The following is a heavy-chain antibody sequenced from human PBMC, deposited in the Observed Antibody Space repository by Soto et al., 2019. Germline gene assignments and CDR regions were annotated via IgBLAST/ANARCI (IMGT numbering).Heavy chain of an antibody. D-gene: IGHD6-6*01. CDR1: GGSISSYY. Sequence: SETLSLTCTVCGGSISSYYWSWIRQSPGKGLEWIGYIYYSGRTNYNPSLKSRVTISVDTSKNQFSLKLSSVTAADTAVSYCAWSQTEVAARLYFDYRGQGTLVT. CDR2: IYYSGRT. CDR3: AWSQTEVAARLYFDY. J-gene: IGHJ4*02. V-gene: IGHV4-59*01.